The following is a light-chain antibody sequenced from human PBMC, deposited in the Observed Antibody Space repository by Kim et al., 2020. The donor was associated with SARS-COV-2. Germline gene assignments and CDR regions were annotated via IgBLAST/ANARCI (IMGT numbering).Light chain of an antibody. CDR1: QTVRSN. V-gene: IGKV3-15*01. Sequence: VSPGETATLTCRASQTVRSNLAWYQQKPGQTPSLLISSASTRATGVPDRFSGSGSGTEFTLTISSLQSEDFAVYYCQQYNNWPLTFGGGTKVDIK. CDR2: SAS. J-gene: IGKJ4*01. CDR3: QQYNNWPLT.